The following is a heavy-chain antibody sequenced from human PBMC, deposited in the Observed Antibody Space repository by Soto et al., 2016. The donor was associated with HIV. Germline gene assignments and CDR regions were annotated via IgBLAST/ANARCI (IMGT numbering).Heavy chain of an antibody. CDR3: ARSLGYPDWFDP. D-gene: IGHD2-2*01. Sequence: QVQLGQSGAEMKKPGASVKVSCKASGYAFTGYYMHWVRQAPGQGLEWMGWINPNSGGTNYAQKFQGRVTMTRDTPISTAYMELSRLRSDDTAVYYCARSLGYPDWFDPWGQGTLVTVSS. V-gene: IGHV1-2*02. CDR2: INPNSGGT. J-gene: IGHJ5*02. CDR1: GYAFTGYY.